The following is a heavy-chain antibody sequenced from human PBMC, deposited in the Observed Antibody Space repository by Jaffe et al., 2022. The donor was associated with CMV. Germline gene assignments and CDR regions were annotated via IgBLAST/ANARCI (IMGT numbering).Heavy chain of an antibody. CDR1: GFTFNTYS. J-gene: IGHJ5*01. D-gene: IGHD3-16*01. CDR3: ARGSTWFDY. Sequence: VQLVESGGGLVQPGGSLRLSCSASGFTFNTYSMNWVRQAPGKGLEWVSFISRVPGTKYYADSVKGRFTISRDNAKDSLYLEMNNLRDDDTAVYYCARGSTWFDYWGQGTLVTVSS. CDR2: ISRVPGTK. V-gene: IGHV3-48*02.